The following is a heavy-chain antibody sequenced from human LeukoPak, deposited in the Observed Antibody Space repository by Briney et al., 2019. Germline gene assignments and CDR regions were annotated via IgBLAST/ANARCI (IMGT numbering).Heavy chain of an antibody. Sequence: ASVKVSCKGSGYTFTGYYMHWVRQAPGQGLEWMGWINPNSGGTNYAQKFQGWVTMTRDTSISTAYMELSRLRSDDTAVYYCARGGVNSGSYHRPYYFDYWGQGTLVTVSS. J-gene: IGHJ4*02. V-gene: IGHV1-2*04. CDR1: GYTFTGYY. D-gene: IGHD1-26*01. CDR3: ARGGVNSGSYHRPYYFDY. CDR2: INPNSGGT.